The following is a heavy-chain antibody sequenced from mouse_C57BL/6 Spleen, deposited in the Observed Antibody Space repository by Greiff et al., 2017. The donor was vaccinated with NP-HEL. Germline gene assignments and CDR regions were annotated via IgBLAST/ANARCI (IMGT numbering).Heavy chain of an antibody. D-gene: IGHD1-1*01. CDR1: GYTFTNYW. Sequence: QVQLQQSGAELVRPGTSVKMSCKASGYTFTNYWIGWAKQRPGHGLEWIGDIYPGGGYTNYNEKFKGKATLTADKSSSTAYMQFSSLTSEDSAIYYCARTGSSSYWYFDVWGTGTTVTVSS. J-gene: IGHJ1*03. V-gene: IGHV1-63*01. CDR3: ARTGSSSYWYFDV. CDR2: IYPGGGYT.